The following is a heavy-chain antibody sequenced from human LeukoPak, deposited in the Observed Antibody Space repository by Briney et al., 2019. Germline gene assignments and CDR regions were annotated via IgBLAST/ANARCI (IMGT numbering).Heavy chain of an antibody. CDR1: GFTFSSYG. J-gene: IGHJ6*02. Sequence: GGSLRLSCAASGFTFSSYGMHWVRQAPGKGLEWVAVISYDGSNKYYADSVKGRFTISRDNSKNTLYLQMNSLRAEDTAVYYCAKDVRSSGWYIYYYYGMDVRGQGTTVTVSS. CDR3: AKDVRSSGWYIYYYYGMDV. CDR2: ISYDGSNK. V-gene: IGHV3-30*18. D-gene: IGHD6-19*01.